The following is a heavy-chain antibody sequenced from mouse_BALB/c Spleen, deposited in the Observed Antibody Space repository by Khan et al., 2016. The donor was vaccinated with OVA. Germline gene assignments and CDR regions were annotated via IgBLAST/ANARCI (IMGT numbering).Heavy chain of an antibody. CDR2: IFPGTGTT. D-gene: IGHD2-1*01. V-gene: IGHV1S132*01. Sequence: QVQLQQSGAEVVKPGASVKLSCKTTGYTFTSYWIQWIEQRPGQGLGWIGQIFPGTGTTYYNENFKGKATLTVDTSSSTAYMQLSSLTFEDSAVYFCARGYFGNYEFVYWGQGTLVTVSP. J-gene: IGHJ3*01. CDR3: ARGYFGNYEFVY. CDR1: GYTFTSYW.